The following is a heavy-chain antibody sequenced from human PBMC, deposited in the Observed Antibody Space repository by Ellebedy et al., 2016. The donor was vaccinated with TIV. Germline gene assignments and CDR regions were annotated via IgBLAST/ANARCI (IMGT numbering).Heavy chain of an antibody. J-gene: IGHJ4*02. CDR1: GFIFSNAW. V-gene: IGHV3-15*07. D-gene: IGHD2-15*01. CDR2: IKTTTGGGAT. Sequence: PGGSLRLSCAASGFIFSNAWVNRVRQAPGKGLEWVGRIKTTTGGGATDYAAHVKGRFIISRDDSKNTLYLQMNSLKTEDTAVYYCTTELCSSGCFPGIYWGQGTLVTVSS. CDR3: TTELCSSGCFPGIY.